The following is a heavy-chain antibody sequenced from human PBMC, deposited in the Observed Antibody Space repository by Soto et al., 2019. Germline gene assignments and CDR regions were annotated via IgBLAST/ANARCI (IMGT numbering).Heavy chain of an antibody. D-gene: IGHD2-15*01. Sequence: VQLVESGGGVVQPGRSLRLSCAASGFTFSSYGMHWVRQAPGKGLEWVAVIWYDGSNKYYADSVKGRFTISRDNSKNTLYLQMNSLRAEDTAVYYCARDADDIVVVVARPSYYFDYWGQGTLVTVSS. CDR2: IWYDGSNK. CDR1: GFTFSSYG. J-gene: IGHJ4*02. V-gene: IGHV3-33*01. CDR3: ARDADDIVVVVARPSYYFDY.